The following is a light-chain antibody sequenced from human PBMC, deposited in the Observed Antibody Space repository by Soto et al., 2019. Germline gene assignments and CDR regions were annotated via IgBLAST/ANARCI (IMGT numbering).Light chain of an antibody. J-gene: IGKJ1*01. Sequence: EIVMTQSPSTLSVSPVERATLSCSASQSVSSSYLAWYQQKPGQAPRLLIYGASSRATGIPDRFSGSGSGTDFTLTISRLEPEDFAVYYCQQYGSSPWTFGQGTKVDIK. CDR1: QSVSSSY. V-gene: IGKV3-20*01. CDR3: QQYGSSPWT. CDR2: GAS.